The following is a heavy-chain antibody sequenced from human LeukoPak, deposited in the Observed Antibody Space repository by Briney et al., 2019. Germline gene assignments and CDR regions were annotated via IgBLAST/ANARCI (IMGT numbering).Heavy chain of an antibody. CDR2: INPNSGGT. Sequence: ASVKVSCKASGYTFTGCYMHWVRQAPGQGLEWMGWINPNSGGTNYTQKFQGWVTMTRDTSISTAYMELSRLRSDDTAVYYCARGDSSSWYPPLDYYYYGMDVWGQGTTVTVSS. CDR1: GYTFTGCY. CDR3: ARGDSSSWYPPLDYYYYGMDV. J-gene: IGHJ6*02. V-gene: IGHV1-2*04. D-gene: IGHD6-13*01.